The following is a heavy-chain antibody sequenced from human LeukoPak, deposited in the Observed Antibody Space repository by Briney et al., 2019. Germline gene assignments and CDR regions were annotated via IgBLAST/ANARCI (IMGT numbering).Heavy chain of an antibody. CDR2: ISDSGGST. J-gene: IGHJ4*02. CDR1: GFTFSNYA. Sequence: TGGSLRLSCAASGFTFSNYAMSWVRQAPGKGLEWVSAISDSGGSTYYADSVKGRFTISRDNSKNTLYLQMNSLRVEDTAVYYCAKDPRGTTVTTSDYWGQGTLVTVSS. V-gene: IGHV3-23*01. D-gene: IGHD4-17*01. CDR3: AKDPRGTTVTTSDY.